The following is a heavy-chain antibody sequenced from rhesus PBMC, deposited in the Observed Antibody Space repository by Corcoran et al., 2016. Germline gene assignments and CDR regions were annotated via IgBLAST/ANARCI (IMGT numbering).Heavy chain of an antibody. Sequence: QLQLQESGTGLVKHSETLSLTCAVSGGSISSNYWSWIRQPPGKGLEWIGRIFGSGGSTYYNPSLKSRVTISTDMSKNQCSRKLSSVTAADTAVYYCARAPLYGSTLFDYWGQGVLVTVSS. CDR2: IFGSGGST. J-gene: IGHJ4*01. CDR3: ARAPLYGSTLFDY. V-gene: IGHV4-173*01. CDR1: GGSISSNY. D-gene: IGHD4-29*01.